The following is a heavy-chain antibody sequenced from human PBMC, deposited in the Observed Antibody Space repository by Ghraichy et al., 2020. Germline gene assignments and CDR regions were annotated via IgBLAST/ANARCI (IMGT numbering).Heavy chain of an antibody. J-gene: IGHJ2*01. D-gene: IGHD2-8*02. CDR3: ARRSFGGSVGYYWYFDL. CDR2: IYTSGST. CDR1: GGSISSYY. V-gene: IGHV4-4*09. Sequence: SQTLSLTCTVSGGSISSYYWSWIRQPPGKGLEWIGYIYTSGSTNYNPSLKSRVTISVDTSKNQFSLKLSSVTAADTAVYYCARRSFGGSVGYYWYFDLWGRGTLVTVSS.